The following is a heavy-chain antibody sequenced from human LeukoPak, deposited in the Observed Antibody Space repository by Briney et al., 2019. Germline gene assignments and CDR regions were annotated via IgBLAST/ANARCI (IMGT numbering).Heavy chain of an antibody. Sequence: SETLSLTCTVSAGSISNYYWNWIRQSPGKGLEWIGYIYYSGNTNYNPSLKSRVTISIDTSKNQFSLRLSSVTAADAAVYYCARGLNRNDYGDYGYWGQGTLVTVSS. CDR2: IYYSGNT. CDR1: AGSISNYY. CDR3: ARGLNRNDYGDYGY. V-gene: IGHV4-59*01. J-gene: IGHJ4*02. D-gene: IGHD4-17*01.